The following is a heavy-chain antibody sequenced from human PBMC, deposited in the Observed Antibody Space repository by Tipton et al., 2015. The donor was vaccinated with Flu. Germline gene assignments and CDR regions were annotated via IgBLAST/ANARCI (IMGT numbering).Heavy chain of an antibody. CDR1: GFSIRSSNYC. J-gene: IGHJ5*02. CDR2: IFHSGNA. D-gene: IGHD4-11*01. V-gene: IGHV4-38-2*01. Sequence: LRLSCAVSGFSIRSSNYCWGWIRQPPGKGLEWIGNIFHSGNAYHNPSLKSRVTISVDTSKNQFSLKLSSVTAADTAVYYCARRDYSNYVSEPKNWFDPWGQGILVTVSS. CDR3: ARRDYSNYVSEPKNWFDP.